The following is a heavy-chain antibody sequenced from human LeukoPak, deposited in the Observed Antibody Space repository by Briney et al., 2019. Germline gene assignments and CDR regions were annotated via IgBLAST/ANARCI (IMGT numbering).Heavy chain of an antibody. D-gene: IGHD2-15*01. CDR3: ARDVVVVAATPGTFDY. J-gene: IGHJ4*02. CDR1: GYTFTSYG. Sequence: GASVKVSCKASGYTFTSYGISWVRQAPGQGLEWMGWISAYNGNTNYAQKLQGRVTMTTDTSTSTAYMELRSLRSDDTAVYYCARDVVVVAATPGTFDYWGQGTLVTVSS. CDR2: ISAYNGNT. V-gene: IGHV1-18*01.